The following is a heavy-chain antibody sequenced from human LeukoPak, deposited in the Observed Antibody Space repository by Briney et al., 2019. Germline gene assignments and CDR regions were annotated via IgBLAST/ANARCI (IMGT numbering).Heavy chain of an antibody. Sequence: GGSLRLSCAASGFTFSSYWMHWVRQAPGKGLVWVSRINSDGSSTSYADSVKGRFTIPRDNAKNTLYLQMNSLRAEDTAVYYCARVSMIVVEVALSPKDAFDIWGQGTMVTVSS. CDR1: GFTFSSYW. V-gene: IGHV3-74*01. CDR2: INSDGSST. J-gene: IGHJ3*02. D-gene: IGHD3-22*01. CDR3: ARVSMIVVEVALSPKDAFDI.